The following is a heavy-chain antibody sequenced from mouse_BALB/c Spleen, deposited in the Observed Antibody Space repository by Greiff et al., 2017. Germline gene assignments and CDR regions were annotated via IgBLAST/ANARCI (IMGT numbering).Heavy chain of an antibody. CDR3: AVLDSSGYGFDY. CDR1: GFSLSRYS. J-gene: IGHJ2*01. D-gene: IGHD3-2*01. Sequence: VQVVESGPGLVAPSQSLSITCTVSGFSLSRYSVHWVRQPPGKGLEWLGMIWGGGSTDYNSALKSRLSISKDNSKSQVFLKMNSLQTDDTAMYYCAVLDSSGYGFDYWGQGTTLTVSS. V-gene: IGHV2-6-4*01. CDR2: IWGGGST.